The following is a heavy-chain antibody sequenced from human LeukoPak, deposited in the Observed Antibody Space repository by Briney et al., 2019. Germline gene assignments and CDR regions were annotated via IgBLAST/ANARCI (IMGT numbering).Heavy chain of an antibody. Sequence: SETLSLTCTVSSGSISSYYWSWIRQPPGKGLEWIGYIYYSGSTNYNPSLKSRVTISVDTSKNHFSLRLTSVTAADTAVYYCARSYNSGFDYWGQGTLVTVSS. V-gene: IGHV4-59*01. CDR3: ARSYNSGFDY. D-gene: IGHD6-19*01. CDR2: IYYSGST. CDR1: SGSISSYY. J-gene: IGHJ4*02.